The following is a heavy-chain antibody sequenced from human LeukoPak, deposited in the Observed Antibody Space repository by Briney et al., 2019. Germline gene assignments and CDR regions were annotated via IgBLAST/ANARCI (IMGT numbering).Heavy chain of an antibody. V-gene: IGHV3-23*01. CDR2: ISDTGNT. CDR1: GFTFSSYA. J-gene: IGHJ4*02. D-gene: IGHD2-15*01. Sequence: GGSLRLSCAASGFTFSSYAMSWVRQAPGKGLEWVSAISDTGNTYHADSVKGRFTISRDSSKNTLFLQMNRLRPEDAAVYYCAKALVTTCRGAFCYPFDYWGLGTLVTVSS. CDR3: AKALVTTCRGAFCYPFDY.